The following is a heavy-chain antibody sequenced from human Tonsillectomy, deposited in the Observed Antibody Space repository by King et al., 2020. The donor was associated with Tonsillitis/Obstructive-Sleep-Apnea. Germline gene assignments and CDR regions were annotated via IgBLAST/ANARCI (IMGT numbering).Heavy chain of an antibody. D-gene: IGHD5-12*01. CDR2: IDWDDDK. J-gene: IGHJ4*02. Sequence: VTLKESGPALVKPTQTLTLTCTFSGFSLSTSGMCVNWIRQPPGKALEWLARIDWDDDKYYSTSLKTRLTISKDTSKNQVVLTMTNMDPVDTATYYCARIQCPYSGFDSYSDYWGQGTLVTVSS. CDR3: ARIQCPYSGFDSYSDY. V-gene: IGHV2-70*11. CDR1: GFSLSTSGMC.